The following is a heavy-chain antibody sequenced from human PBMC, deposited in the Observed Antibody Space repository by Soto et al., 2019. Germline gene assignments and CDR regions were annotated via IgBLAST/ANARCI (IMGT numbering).Heavy chain of an antibody. CDR2: INAGNGNT. D-gene: IGHD6-13*01. CDR1: GYTFTSYA. J-gene: IGHJ5*02. CDR3: ARGIAAAGSSFDP. Sequence: QVQLVQSGAEVKKPGASVKVSCKASGYTFTSYAMHWVRQAPGQRLEWMGWINAGNGNTKYSQKFQGRVTITRDTSASTAYMELSSLRSEDTAVYYCARGIAAAGSSFDPWGQGTLVTVSS. V-gene: IGHV1-3*01.